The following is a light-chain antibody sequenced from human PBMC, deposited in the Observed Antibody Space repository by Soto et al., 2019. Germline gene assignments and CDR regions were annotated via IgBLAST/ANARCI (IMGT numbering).Light chain of an antibody. CDR3: QVWDSSSEHVV. Sequence: SYELTQPPSVSVAPGKTARITCGGNNIGSKSVHWYQQKPGQAPVLVIYYDSDRPSGIPERFSGSNSGNTATLTISRVEAGDEADYYCQVWDSSSEHVVFGGGTKLTVI. CDR2: YDS. V-gene: IGLV3-21*04. J-gene: IGLJ2*01. CDR1: NIGSKS.